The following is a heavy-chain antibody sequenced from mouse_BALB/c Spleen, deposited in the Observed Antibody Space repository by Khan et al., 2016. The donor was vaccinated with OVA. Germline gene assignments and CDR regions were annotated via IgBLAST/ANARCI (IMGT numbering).Heavy chain of an antibody. CDR1: GYTFTSYW. CDR3: ARDWDWAMDY. V-gene: IGHV1-87*01. J-gene: IGHJ4*01. CDR2: IYPGDGDT. D-gene: IGHD4-1*01. Sequence: QVRLQQSGAELARPGASVKLSCKASGYTFTSYWMQWVKQRPGQGLEWIGAIYPGDGDTRYTQKFKGKATLTADKSSSTAYMQLSSLASEDSAVYYCARDWDWAMDYWGQGTSVTVSS.